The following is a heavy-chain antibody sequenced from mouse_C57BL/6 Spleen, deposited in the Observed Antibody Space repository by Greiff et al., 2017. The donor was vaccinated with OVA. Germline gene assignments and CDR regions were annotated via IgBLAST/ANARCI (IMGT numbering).Heavy chain of an antibody. D-gene: IGHD1-1*01. Sequence: QVQLQQSGAELVRPGPSVKMSCKASGYTFTNYWIGWAKQRPGHGLEWIGDIYPGGGYTNYNEKFKGKATLTADKSSSTAYMQFSSLTSEDSAIYYCARKEGYYYGSSYQYYFDYWGQGTTLTVSS. J-gene: IGHJ2*01. V-gene: IGHV1-63*01. CDR1: GYTFTNYW. CDR2: IYPGGGYT. CDR3: ARKEGYYYGSSYQYYFDY.